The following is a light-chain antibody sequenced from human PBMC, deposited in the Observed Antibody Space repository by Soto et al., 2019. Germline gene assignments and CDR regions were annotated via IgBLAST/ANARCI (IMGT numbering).Light chain of an antibody. CDR3: QQRSNWPPEVT. V-gene: IGKV3-11*01. CDR2: DAS. Sequence: EIVLTQSPDTLSLSPGERATLSCRASQSVSSSLAWYQQKPGQAPRLLIYDASKRATGIPARFSGSGSGTDFTLTLSSLEPEDFAVYYCQQRSNWPPEVTFGPGTKVDIK. J-gene: IGKJ3*01. CDR1: QSVSSS.